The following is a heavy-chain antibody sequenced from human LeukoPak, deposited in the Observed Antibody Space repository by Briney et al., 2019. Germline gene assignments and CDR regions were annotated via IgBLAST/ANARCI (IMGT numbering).Heavy chain of an antibody. V-gene: IGHV3-23*01. Sequence: AGSLRLSCAASGFSFSSYAMSWVRQAPGKGLEWVSAISGSGGSRNNANSVKARFTITIDNSKNTLYLQMNSLRAEDTAVYYCAKVPEDITMIVVVITGYYAFDIWGQGTMVTVSS. D-gene: IGHD3-22*01. CDR3: AKVPEDITMIVVVITGYYAFDI. J-gene: IGHJ3*02. CDR1: GFSFSSYA. CDR2: ISGSGGSR.